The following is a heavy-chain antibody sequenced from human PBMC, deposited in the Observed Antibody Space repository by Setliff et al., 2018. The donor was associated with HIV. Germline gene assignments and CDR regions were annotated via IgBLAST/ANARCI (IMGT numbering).Heavy chain of an antibody. V-gene: IGHV4-59*11. Sequence: SETLSLTCSVSGGSISSHYWSWIRQPPGKGLELIGYIYYIGGTNYNPSLRSRVTISIDTSKSQFSLKLTSVSAADTAIYYCARVPYPADYYMDVWGKGTTVTVSS. CDR1: GGSISSHY. D-gene: IGHD6-19*01. CDR3: ARVPYPADYYMDV. J-gene: IGHJ6*03. CDR2: IYYIGGT.